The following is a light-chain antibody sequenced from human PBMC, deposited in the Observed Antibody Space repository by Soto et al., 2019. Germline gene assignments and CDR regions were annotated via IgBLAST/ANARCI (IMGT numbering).Light chain of an antibody. CDR2: GAS. Sequence: IVLTQSPGTLSLSPGERVAHSCRASQSVSSSYLAWYQQKPGQAPRLLIYGASSRATGIPDRFSGSGSGTDFTLTISRLEPEDFAVYYCQQYGSSPLTFGGGTKVDIK. CDR1: QSVSSSY. CDR3: QQYGSSPLT. V-gene: IGKV3-20*01. J-gene: IGKJ4*01.